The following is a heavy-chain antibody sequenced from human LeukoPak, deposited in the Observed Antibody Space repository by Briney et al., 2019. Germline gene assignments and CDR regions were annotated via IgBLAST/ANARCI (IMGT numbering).Heavy chain of an antibody. CDR3: AGGMSGYPLDY. Sequence: ASVKVSCKASGYTFTAYYIHWVRQAPGQGLEWMGWINPNTGVTNYAQNFQGRVTLTRDTSTSTLFMDLSRLISDDTAVYYCAGGMSGYPLDYWGQGTLVTVSS. CDR1: GYTFTAYY. CDR2: INPNTGVT. J-gene: IGHJ4*02. D-gene: IGHD6-25*01. V-gene: IGHV1-2*02.